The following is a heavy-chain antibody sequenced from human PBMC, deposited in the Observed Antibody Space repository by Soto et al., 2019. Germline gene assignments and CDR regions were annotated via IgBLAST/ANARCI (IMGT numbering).Heavy chain of an antibody. J-gene: IGHJ4*02. CDR3: ARDAVGPADY. Sequence: PSETLSLTCTVSVESISIYYWSWIRQPPGKGLEWIGYMYYSGSTNYTPSLTSRVTISVDTSKNQFSLKLSSVTAADTAVYYCARDAVGPADYWGQGTLVTVSS. D-gene: IGHD6-19*01. CDR1: VESISIYY. V-gene: IGHV4-59*01. CDR2: MYYSGST.